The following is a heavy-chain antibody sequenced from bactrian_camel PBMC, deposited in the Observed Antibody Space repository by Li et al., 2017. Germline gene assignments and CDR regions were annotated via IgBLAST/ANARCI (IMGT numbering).Heavy chain of an antibody. CDR1: GLTYSSYC. Sequence: HVQLVESGGGTVQAGGSLRLPCGASGLTYSSYCMGWFRRSPGKGLEGVAAVEMYGSTTYSDSVKGRFSVSQGDSWSTLYLQMNSLKPEDTAMYYCAAVGWTPDCDSATWETEGIGTRGQGTQVTVS. CDR2: VEMYGST. CDR3: AAVGWTPDCDSATWETEGIGT. V-gene: IGHV3S1*01. J-gene: IGHJ6*01. D-gene: IGHD3*01.